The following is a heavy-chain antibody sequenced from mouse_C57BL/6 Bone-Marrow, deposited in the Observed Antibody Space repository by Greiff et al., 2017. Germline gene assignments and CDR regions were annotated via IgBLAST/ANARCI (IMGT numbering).Heavy chain of an antibody. CDR3: ARDRYYYGSSLYCDY. Sequence: EVKLMESGGGLVKPGGSLKLSCAASGFTFSSYAMSWVRQTPEKRLEWVATISDGGSYTYYPDNVKGRFTISRDNAKNNLYLQMSHLKSEDTAMYYCARDRYYYGSSLYCDYWGQGTTLTVSS. D-gene: IGHD1-1*01. J-gene: IGHJ2*01. CDR1: GFTFSSYA. CDR2: ISDGGSYT. V-gene: IGHV5-4*01.